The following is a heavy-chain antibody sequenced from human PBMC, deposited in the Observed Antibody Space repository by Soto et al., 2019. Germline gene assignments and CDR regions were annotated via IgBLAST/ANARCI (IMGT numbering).Heavy chain of an antibody. CDR2: IFHDGYI. CDR3: ARLQTAVPHY. J-gene: IGHJ4*02. D-gene: IGHD6-13*01. V-gene: IGHV4-39*01. Sequence: PSETLSLTCSVSGDSFSGSPYYWGWIRQPPGKRLEWIGSIFHDGYIVYTPSLKSRVTISVDTSKNQFSLKLTSVAAADTAIYFCARLQTAVPHYWGQGILVTVSS. CDR1: GDSFSGSPYY.